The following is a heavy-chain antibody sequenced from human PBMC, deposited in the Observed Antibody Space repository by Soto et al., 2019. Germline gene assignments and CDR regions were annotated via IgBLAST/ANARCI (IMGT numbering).Heavy chain of an antibody. CDR1: GYTFTGYY. CDR3: ARDTYYYGSGITGNWFDP. CDR2: INPNSGGT. Sequence: ASVKVSCKASGYTFTGYYMHWVRQAPGQGLEWMGWINPNSGGTNYAQKFQGWVTMTRDTSISTAYMELSRLRSDDTAVYYCARDTYYYGSGITGNWFDPWGQGTLVTVSS. V-gene: IGHV1-2*04. J-gene: IGHJ5*02. D-gene: IGHD3-10*01.